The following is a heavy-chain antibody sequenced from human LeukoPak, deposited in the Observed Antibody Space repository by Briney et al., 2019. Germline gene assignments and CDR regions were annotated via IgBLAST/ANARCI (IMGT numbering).Heavy chain of an antibody. Sequence: GGSLRLSCTASGFTTHYWLNWVRQSPGKGLEWVANIDRDGRVQHYVDSVEGRFTISRDSAKNSLALQMHSLRAEDTAVYYCTVGSDKVLSGEYYYYMDVWGKGTTVTVSS. D-gene: IGHD2/OR15-2a*01. J-gene: IGHJ6*03. CDR3: TVGSDKVLSGEYYYYMDV. V-gene: IGHV3-7*01. CDR1: GFTTHYW. CDR2: IDRDGRVQ.